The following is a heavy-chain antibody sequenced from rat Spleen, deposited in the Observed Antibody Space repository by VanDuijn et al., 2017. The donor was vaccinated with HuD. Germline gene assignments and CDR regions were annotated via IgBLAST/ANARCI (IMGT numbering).Heavy chain of an antibody. Sequence: EVQLVESGGGLVQPGRSLKLSCAASGFTFDDYHMAWVRQAPTKGLEWVASINYDGSSTYYRDTVKGRFTLSRDNAKSSLYLQMDSLRSEDTATYYCTMDRILRSTGFDYWGQGVMVTVSS. CDR1: GFTFDDYH. D-gene: IGHD1-6*01. V-gene: IGHV5-20*01. J-gene: IGHJ2*01. CDR3: TMDRILRSTGFDY. CDR2: INYDGSST.